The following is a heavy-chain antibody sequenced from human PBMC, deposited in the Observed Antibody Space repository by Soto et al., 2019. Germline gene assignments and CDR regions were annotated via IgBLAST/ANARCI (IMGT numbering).Heavy chain of an antibody. J-gene: IGHJ4*02. CDR1: GLTVSSKF. CDR3: ASRRNPYGAYDY. CDR2: IYSDGST. Sequence: EVQLVVSGGGLVQPGRSLRLSCAASGLTVSSKFMSWVRQAPGKGLEWVSIIYSDGSTYYADSVKGRFTISRDNSKNTLYLQMNSLRADDTAVYYCASRRNPYGAYDYWGQGTLVTVSS. D-gene: IGHD4-17*01. V-gene: IGHV3-66*01.